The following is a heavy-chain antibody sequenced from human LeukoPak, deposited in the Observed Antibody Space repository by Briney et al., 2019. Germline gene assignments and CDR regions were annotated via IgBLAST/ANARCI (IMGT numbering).Heavy chain of an antibody. CDR1: GGSISSYY. Sequence: SETLSLTCTVSGGSISSYYWSWIRQPPGKGLEWIGYMYYSGSTNYNPSLKSRVTISVDTSKNQFSLKLSSVTAADTAVYYCARVRGYSGYDFEYWGQGTLVTVSS. CDR3: ARVRGYSGYDFEY. D-gene: IGHD5-12*01. V-gene: IGHV4-59*01. J-gene: IGHJ4*02. CDR2: MYYSGST.